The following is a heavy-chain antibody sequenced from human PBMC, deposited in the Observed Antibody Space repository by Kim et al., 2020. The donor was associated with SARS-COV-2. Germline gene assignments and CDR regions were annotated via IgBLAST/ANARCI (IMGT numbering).Heavy chain of an antibody. V-gene: IGHV1-3*01. D-gene: IGHD4-17*01. Sequence: QKCQGRVTITRDTSASTAYMELSSMRSEETAVYYCATNYGDYDEGYYFDYWGQGTLVTVSS. CDR3: ATNYGDYDEGYYFDY. J-gene: IGHJ4*02.